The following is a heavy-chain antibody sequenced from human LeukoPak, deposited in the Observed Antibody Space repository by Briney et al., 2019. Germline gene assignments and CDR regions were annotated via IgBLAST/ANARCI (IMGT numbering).Heavy chain of an antibody. CDR3: ARTARGGYYYYMDV. Sequence: ASVKVSCKASGYTFTSYGISWVRQAPGQGLEWMEWINTNTGNPTYAQGFTGRFVFSLDTSVSTAYLQISSLKAEDNAVYYCARTARGGYYYYMDVWGKGTTVTVSS. D-gene: IGHD6-6*01. CDR2: INTNTGNP. V-gene: IGHV7-4-1*02. J-gene: IGHJ6*03. CDR1: GYTFTSYG.